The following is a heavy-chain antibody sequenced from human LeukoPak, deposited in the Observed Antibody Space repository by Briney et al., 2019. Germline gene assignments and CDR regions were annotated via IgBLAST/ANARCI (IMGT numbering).Heavy chain of an antibody. D-gene: IGHD2-8*01. V-gene: IGHV1-46*01. CDR2: IYPGGGST. CDR3: ARDNDFDY. Sequence: ASVKVSCKASGYTFTGYYIHWVRQAPGQGLEWMGIIYPGGGSTSYAQKFQGRVTMTRDMFTSTVYMELSSLRSEDTAVYYCARDNDFDYWGQGTLVTVSS. CDR1: GYTFTGYY. J-gene: IGHJ4*02.